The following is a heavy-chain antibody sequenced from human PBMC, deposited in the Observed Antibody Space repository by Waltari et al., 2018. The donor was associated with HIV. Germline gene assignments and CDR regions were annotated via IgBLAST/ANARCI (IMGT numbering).Heavy chain of an antibody. Sequence: QVHLEQSAAEVKKPGSSVKVSCKASGYSFYDFYIHWVQQTPGQGPEWMGYINPRTGGTNYALKFQDRVTLTTETSISTAYLQLRRLQIDDTATYCCARGGWIQLWLFVWGRGTRVTVSS. CDR1: GYSFYDFY. J-gene: IGHJ2*01. D-gene: IGHD5-18*01. V-gene: IGHV1-2*02. CDR3: ARGGWIQLWLFV. CDR2: INPRTGGT.